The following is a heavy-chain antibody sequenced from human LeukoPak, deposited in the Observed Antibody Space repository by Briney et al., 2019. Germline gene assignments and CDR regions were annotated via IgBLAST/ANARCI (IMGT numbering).Heavy chain of an antibody. Sequence: PSETLSLTCAVYGGSFSGYYWSWIRQPPGKGLEWIGEINHSGSTNYNPSLKSRVTISVDTAKNQFSLKLSFVTAADTAVYYCARGLLLWFGESIPTFDYWGQGTLVTVSS. D-gene: IGHD3-10*01. J-gene: IGHJ4*02. V-gene: IGHV4-34*01. CDR2: INHSGST. CDR3: ARGLLLWFGESIPTFDY. CDR1: GGSFSGYY.